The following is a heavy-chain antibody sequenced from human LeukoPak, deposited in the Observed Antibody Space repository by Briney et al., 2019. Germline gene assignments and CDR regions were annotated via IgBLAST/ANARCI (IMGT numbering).Heavy chain of an antibody. J-gene: IGHJ4*02. CDR1: GYTFTSYY. Sequence: GASVKVSCKASGYTFTSYYMHWVRQAPGQRLEWMGIINPSGGSTSYAQKFQGRVTMTRDTSTSTVYMELSSLRSEDTAVYYCARDFRDCSGGSCYSSVDYWGQGTLVTVSS. CDR3: ARDFRDCSGGSCYSSVDY. D-gene: IGHD2-15*01. CDR2: INPSGGST. V-gene: IGHV1-46*01.